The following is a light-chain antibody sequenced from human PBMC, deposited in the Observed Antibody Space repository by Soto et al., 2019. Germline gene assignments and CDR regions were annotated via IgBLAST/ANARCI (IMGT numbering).Light chain of an antibody. J-gene: IGKJ1*01. Sequence: DIQMTQPPSSLSASVGDRVTITCRASQSISSWLAWYQQKPGKAPKLLIYDASSLESGVPSRFSGSGSGTEFTLTINSLQPDDFATYYCQQYNNYPWTFGQGTKVEIK. V-gene: IGKV1-5*01. CDR2: DAS. CDR1: QSISSW. CDR3: QQYNNYPWT.